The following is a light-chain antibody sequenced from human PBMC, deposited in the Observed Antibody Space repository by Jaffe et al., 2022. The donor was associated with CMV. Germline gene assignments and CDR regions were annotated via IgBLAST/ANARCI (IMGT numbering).Light chain of an antibody. V-gene: IGKV4-1*01. Sequence: DIVMTQSPDSLAVSLGERATINCKSSQSVSCSANNKNYLAWYQQKPGQPPKLLIFWASTRESGVPDRFSGSGSGTDFTLTISSLQAEDVAVYYCQQYFSTPRTFGQGTKVEIK. J-gene: IGKJ2*01. CDR3: QQYFSTPRT. CDR1: QSVSCSANNKNY. CDR2: WAS.